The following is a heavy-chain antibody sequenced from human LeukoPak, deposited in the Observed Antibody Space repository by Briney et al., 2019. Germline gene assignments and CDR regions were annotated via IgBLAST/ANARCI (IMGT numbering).Heavy chain of an antibody. Sequence: SETLSLTCTVSGGSISNSSYYWGWIRQPPGKGLEWIGSIYYSGSTNYNPSLKSRVTISVDTSKNQFSLKLSSVTAADTAVYYCARARGGVISPGWLGSAGFGAFDIWGQGTMVTVSS. J-gene: IGHJ3*02. CDR2: IYYSGST. CDR1: GGSISNSSYY. V-gene: IGHV4-39*07. D-gene: IGHD3-16*01. CDR3: ARARGGVISPGWLGSAGFGAFDI.